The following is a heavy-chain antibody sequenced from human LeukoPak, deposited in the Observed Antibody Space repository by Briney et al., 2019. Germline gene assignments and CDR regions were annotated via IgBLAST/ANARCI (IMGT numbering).Heavy chain of an antibody. J-gene: IGHJ4*02. CDR1: GSTFDDYA. CDR3: AKNLGRQLGGFDY. D-gene: IGHD6-6*01. CDR2: ISWNSGSI. Sequence: PGRSLRLSCAASGSTFDDYAMHWVRQAPGKGLEWVSGISWNSGSIGYADSVKGRFTISRDNAKNSLYLQMNSLRAEDTALYYCAKNLGRQLGGFDYWGQGTLVTVSS. V-gene: IGHV3-9*01.